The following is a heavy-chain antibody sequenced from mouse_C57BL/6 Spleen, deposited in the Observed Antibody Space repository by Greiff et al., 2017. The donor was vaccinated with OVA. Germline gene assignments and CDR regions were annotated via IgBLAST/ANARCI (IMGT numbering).Heavy chain of an antibody. Sequence: QVQLQQPGAELVKPGASVKVSCKASGYTFTSYWMHWVKQRPGQGLEWIVRIHPSDSDTNYNQKFKGKATLTVDKSSSTAYMQLSSLTSEDSAVYYCAIMGYRSSYYAMDYWGQGTSVTVSS. CDR1: GYTFTSYW. D-gene: IGHD2-14*01. J-gene: IGHJ4*01. V-gene: IGHV1-74*01. CDR3: AIMGYRSSYYAMDY. CDR2: IHPSDSDT.